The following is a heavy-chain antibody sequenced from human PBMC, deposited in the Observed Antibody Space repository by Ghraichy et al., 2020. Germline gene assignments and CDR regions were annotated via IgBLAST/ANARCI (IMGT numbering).Heavy chain of an antibody. CDR1: GFTFNNYW. D-gene: IGHD2-15*01. Sequence: GGSLRLSCAASGFTFNNYWMNWVRQAPGKGLVWVSRINSDGRGTTYADSVKGRFTISRDNARNTLYLQMNSLRAEDTAVYYCAREYCSGGRCYFGTGGSHFDYWGQGTLVTVSS. CDR2: INSDGRGT. V-gene: IGHV3-74*01. CDR3: AREYCSGGRCYFGTGGSHFDY. J-gene: IGHJ4*02.